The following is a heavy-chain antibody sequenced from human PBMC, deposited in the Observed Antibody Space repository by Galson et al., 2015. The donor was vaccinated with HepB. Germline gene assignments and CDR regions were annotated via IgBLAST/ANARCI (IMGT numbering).Heavy chain of an antibody. CDR3: ARQRYYDSCAYYYFNEPLGDDDAFDN. Sequence: QSGAEVKKPGESLKISCTGSGYSFTNYWIGWVRQMPGKGLEWMGIIYPSDSDTRYSPSFQGQVTVSADKSISTAYLQWSSLKASDTAMYYCARQRYYDSCAYYYFNEPLGDDDAFDNWGPGTMVTVAS. D-gene: IGHD3-22*01. CDR1: GYSFTNYW. CDR2: IYPSDSDT. V-gene: IGHV5-51*01. J-gene: IGHJ3*02.